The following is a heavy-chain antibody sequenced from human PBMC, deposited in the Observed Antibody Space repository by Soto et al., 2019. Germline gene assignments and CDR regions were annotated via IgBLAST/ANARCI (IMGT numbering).Heavy chain of an antibody. Sequence: QLQLQESGSGLVKPSQTLSLTCAVSGGSISSGGYSWSWIRQPPGKGLEWIGYIYHSGSTYYNPSLKSRVTISVDRSKNQFSVKLSSVTAADTAVYYCARAGVYQLLGWFDPWGQGTLVTVSS. CDR3: ARAGVYQLLGWFDP. J-gene: IGHJ5*02. CDR2: IYHSGST. D-gene: IGHD2-2*01. CDR1: GGSISSGGYS. V-gene: IGHV4-30-2*01.